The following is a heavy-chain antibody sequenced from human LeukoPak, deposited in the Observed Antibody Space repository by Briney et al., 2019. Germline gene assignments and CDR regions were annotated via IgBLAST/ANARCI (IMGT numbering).Heavy chain of an antibody. J-gene: IGHJ1*01. CDR2: FDPEDGEI. D-gene: IGHD4-23*01. Sequence: ASVKVSCKVSGYTLIELSMHWVRQAPGKGLEWMGGFDPEDGEIIYAQKFQGRVTMTEDTSTDTAYMELSSLRSEDTAVYYCATDRTVRYGGRRFQHWGQGTLVTVSS. V-gene: IGHV1-24*01. CDR3: ATDRTVRYGGRRFQH. CDR1: GYTLIELS.